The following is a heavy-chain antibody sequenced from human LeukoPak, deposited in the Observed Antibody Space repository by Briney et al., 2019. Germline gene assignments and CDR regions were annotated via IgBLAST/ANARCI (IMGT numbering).Heavy chain of an antibody. CDR3: ARAYYDILTGYWGAFDI. J-gene: IGHJ3*02. V-gene: IGHV4-38-2*01. D-gene: IGHD3-9*01. Sequence: SETLSLTCAVSGYSISSGYYWGWIRQPPGKGLGGIGIIYHSGSTYYNPSLKSRVTISVDTSKNQFSLKLSSVTAADTAVYYCARAYYDILTGYWGAFDIWGQGTMVTVFS. CDR2: IYHSGST. CDR1: GYSISSGYY.